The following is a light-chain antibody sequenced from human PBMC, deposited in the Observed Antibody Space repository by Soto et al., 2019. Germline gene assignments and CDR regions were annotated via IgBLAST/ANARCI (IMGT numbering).Light chain of an antibody. V-gene: IGLV1-47*01. Sequence: QSVLTQPPSASGTPGQRVTISCSGSSSNIGNNHVYWYQQLAGTAPKLLMSETNQRPSGVPNRFTASKDGSSASLAISGLRSEDEAAYYCAAWDGGLSRPLFGGGTKLTVL. CDR1: SSNIGNNH. J-gene: IGLJ3*02. CDR2: ETN. CDR3: AAWDGGLSRPL.